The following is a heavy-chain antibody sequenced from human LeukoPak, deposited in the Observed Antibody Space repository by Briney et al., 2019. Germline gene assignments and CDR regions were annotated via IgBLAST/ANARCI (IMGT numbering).Heavy chain of an antibody. CDR3: ALLPGDIVAVPSDY. J-gene: IGHJ4*02. V-gene: IGHV3-23*01. Sequence: GGSLRLSCAASGFTFSSYAMSWVRQAPGKGLEWVSGISGSGGSTYYADSVKGRATISRDNSKNTLYLQMNSLSAEDTAVYYCALLPGDIVAVPSDYWGQGTLVTVSS. CDR1: GFTFSSYA. D-gene: IGHD2-2*01. CDR2: ISGSGGST.